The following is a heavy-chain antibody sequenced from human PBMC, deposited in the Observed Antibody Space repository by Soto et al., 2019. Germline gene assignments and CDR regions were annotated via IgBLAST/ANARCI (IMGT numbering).Heavy chain of an antibody. CDR2: AFNSGST. CDR1: GGSIISSSYY. J-gene: IGHJ4*02. Sequence: PSQTLPLTWTVSGGSIISSSYYRACINQPPGKELESICNAFNSGSTYYKSSFKPRATISVDTSKNHCYLKLNPVTAADKAVYYCARLTRRSGYGYGYGLWGQGALVTVSS. D-gene: IGHD5-18*01. V-gene: IGHV4-39*02. CDR3: ARLTRRSGYGYGYGL.